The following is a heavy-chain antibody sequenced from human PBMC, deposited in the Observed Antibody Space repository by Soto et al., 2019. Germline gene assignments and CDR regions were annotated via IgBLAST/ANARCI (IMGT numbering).Heavy chain of an antibody. D-gene: IGHD3-3*01. J-gene: IGHJ6*02. CDR1: GLTFDDHV. CDR2: ISWDGYSI. V-gene: IGHV3-9*01. Sequence: GGSLGLSCVASGLTFDDHVMHWVRQLPGKGLEWVGHISWDGYSIGYGGSVRGRFTISRDNAKNTLYLQMNSLRPEDTALYYCARSWSGSTSGRVDVWGQGTTVTVSS. CDR3: ARSWSGSTSGRVDV.